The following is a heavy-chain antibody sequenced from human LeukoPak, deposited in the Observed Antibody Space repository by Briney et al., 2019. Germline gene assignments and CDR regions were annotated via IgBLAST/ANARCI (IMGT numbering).Heavy chain of an antibody. CDR3: ARVVLELERYFDY. CDR1: GGSISSGDYY. Sequence: SQTLSLTCTVSGGSISSGDYYWSWIRQPPGQGLEWIVYIYYSGSTYYNPSLKISVTISVDTTKNHVSLNLRSVTAADTAVYYCARVVLELERYFDYWGQGTLVTVSS. J-gene: IGHJ4*02. D-gene: IGHD1-1*01. CDR2: IYYSGST. V-gene: IGHV4-30-4*08.